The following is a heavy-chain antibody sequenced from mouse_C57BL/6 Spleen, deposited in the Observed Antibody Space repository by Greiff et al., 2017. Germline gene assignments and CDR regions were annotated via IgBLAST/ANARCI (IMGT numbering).Heavy chain of an antibody. Sequence: EVNVVESGGGLVKPGGSLKLSCAASGFSFSSYAMSWVRQTPGKRLEWVATISDGGSYTYYPDNIKGRFTISRDNAKNNLYLQMSHLKSEDTAMYYWSRRLVITAVRGLAYWGQGTLVTVSA. CDR2: ISDGGSYT. D-gene: IGHD1-1*01. V-gene: IGHV5-4*03. J-gene: IGHJ3*01. CDR1: GFSFSSYA. CDR3: SRRLVITAVRGLAY.